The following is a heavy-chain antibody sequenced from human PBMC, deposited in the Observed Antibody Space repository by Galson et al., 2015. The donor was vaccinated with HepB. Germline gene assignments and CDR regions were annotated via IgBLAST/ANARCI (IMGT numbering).Heavy chain of an antibody. D-gene: IGHD5/OR15-5a*01. CDR1: GFTFSDYY. CDR2: TTNDGSST. J-gene: IGHJ6*03. V-gene: IGHV3-11*01. CDR3: ARDRGIVSTISAYYMDV. Sequence: SLRLSCAASGFTFSDYYMSWIRQAPGRGLEWISYTTNDGSSTYVDSVKGRFTISRDNAKNSLGLQMHSLRAEDTAVYYCARDRGIVSTISAYYMDVWGKGTTVTVSS.